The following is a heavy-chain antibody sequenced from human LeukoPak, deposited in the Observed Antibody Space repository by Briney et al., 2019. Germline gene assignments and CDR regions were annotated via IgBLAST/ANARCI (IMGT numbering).Heavy chain of an antibody. Sequence: GGSLRLSCAASGFTFSSYGMSWVRQAPGKGLEWVSTISGSGVNRDYADSVKGRFIISRDNSKNTLYLQMHSLRAEDTAVYYCAKGISPMISLLYFDYWGQGTLVTVSS. CDR1: GFTFSSYG. CDR2: ISGSGVNR. CDR3: AKGISPMISLLYFDY. D-gene: IGHD3-22*01. J-gene: IGHJ4*02. V-gene: IGHV3-23*01.